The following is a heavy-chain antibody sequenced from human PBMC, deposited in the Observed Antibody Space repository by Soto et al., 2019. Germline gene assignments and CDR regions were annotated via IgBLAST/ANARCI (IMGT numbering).Heavy chain of an antibody. CDR2: VNPNTGGT. V-gene: IGHV1-2*02. J-gene: IGHJ4*02. Sequence: ASVKVSCKASGYSFTVYYIHWVRQAPGEGLEWMGWVNPNTGGTKYALKFQGTVTMTRDTSINTAYLELSRLKSDDTAVYYCARQLAEGAGECYTEPIDEWGQGTLVTVSS. CDR3: ARQLAEGAGECYTEPIDE. CDR1: GYSFTVYY. D-gene: IGHD2-8*01.